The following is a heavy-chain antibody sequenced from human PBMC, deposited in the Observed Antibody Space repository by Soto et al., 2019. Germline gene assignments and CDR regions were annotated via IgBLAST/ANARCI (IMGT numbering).Heavy chain of an antibody. Sequence: GASVKVSCKASGGTFSSYAISWVRQAPGQGLEWMGGIIPIFGTANYAQKFQGRVTITADESTSTAYMELSSLRSEDTAVYYCARDLDSSGWGVYYYYYYGMDVWGQGTTVTVSS. CDR3: ARDLDSSGWGVYYYYYYGMDV. CDR1: GGTFSSYA. D-gene: IGHD6-19*01. CDR2: IIPIFGTA. V-gene: IGHV1-69*13. J-gene: IGHJ6*02.